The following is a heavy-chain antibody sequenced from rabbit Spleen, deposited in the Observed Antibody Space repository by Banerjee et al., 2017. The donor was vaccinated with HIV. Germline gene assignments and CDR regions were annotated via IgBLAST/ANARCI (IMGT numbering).Heavy chain of an antibody. CDR3: ARDLTDIIGWNFGW. CDR2: INTGSTYT. J-gene: IGHJ3*01. Sequence: QEQLEESGGGLVQPEGSLTLTCKASGFSFSSATIGWVRQAPGKGLEWIGSINTGSTYTWYASWAKGRFTISKTSSTTVTLQMTSLTAADTATYFCARDLTDIIGWNFGWWGQGTLVTVS. V-gene: IGHV1S45*01. CDR1: GFSFSSAT. D-gene: IGHD4-1*01.